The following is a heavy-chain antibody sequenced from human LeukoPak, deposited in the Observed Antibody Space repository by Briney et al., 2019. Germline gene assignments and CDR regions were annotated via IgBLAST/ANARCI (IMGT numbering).Heavy chain of an antibody. CDR3: VWENHLAFDY. V-gene: IGHV3-66*01. J-gene: IGHJ4*02. D-gene: IGHD1-26*01. CDR1: GFTVSNKY. CDR2: IYSGGSA. Sequence: GGSLRLPCAASGFTVSNKYMSWVRQAPGKGLEWVSVIYSGGSAFYADSVKGRFTISRDTSKNTLYLQMNSLRAEDTAVYYCVWENHLAFDYWGQGTLVTVSS.